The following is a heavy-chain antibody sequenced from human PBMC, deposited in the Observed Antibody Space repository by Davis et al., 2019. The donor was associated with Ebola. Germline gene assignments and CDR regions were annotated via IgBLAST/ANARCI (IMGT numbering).Heavy chain of an antibody. J-gene: IGHJ4*02. CDR1: GGSISTGGYP. Sequence: MPSETLSLTCAVSGGSISTGGYPWSWTRQPPGKGLESIGYIYHSGSTYYNPSLKSRLTISVDRSKNQFSLKLSSVTAADTAVYYCARGGIAAAGMVYWGQGTLVTVSS. CDR3: ARGGIAAAGMVY. CDR2: IYHSGST. V-gene: IGHV4-30-2*01. D-gene: IGHD6-13*01.